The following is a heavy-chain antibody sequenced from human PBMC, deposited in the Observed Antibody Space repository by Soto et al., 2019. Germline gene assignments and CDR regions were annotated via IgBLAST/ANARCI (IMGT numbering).Heavy chain of an antibody. CDR2: IYYSGST. Sequence: SETLSLTCTVSGGSISSYYWSWIRQPPGKGLEWIGYIYYSGSTNYNPSLKSRVTISVDTSKNQFSLKLSSVTAADTAVYYCARVDVTMVRGGTDYYYYYMDVWGKGTTVTVSS. D-gene: IGHD3-10*01. J-gene: IGHJ6*03. CDR1: GGSISSYY. CDR3: ARVDVTMVRGGTDYYYYYMDV. V-gene: IGHV4-59*01.